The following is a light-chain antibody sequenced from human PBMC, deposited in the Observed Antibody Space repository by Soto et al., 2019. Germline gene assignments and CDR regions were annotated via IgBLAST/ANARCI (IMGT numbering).Light chain of an antibody. CDR1: QTINSD. CDR3: QQTYSIPHT. CDR2: AAS. J-gene: IGKJ2*01. V-gene: IGKV1-39*01. Sequence: DLQMTQSPSSLSASVGDRGTITCRAGQTINSDLNWYQHKAGKAPKLLIHAASRLQRGVPSRFSGSGSGTNFTLTINSLQPEDFATYYCQQTYSIPHTFGQGTKVDIK.